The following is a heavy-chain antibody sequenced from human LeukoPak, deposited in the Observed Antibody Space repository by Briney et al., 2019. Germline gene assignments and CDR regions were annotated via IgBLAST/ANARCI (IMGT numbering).Heavy chain of an antibody. CDR3: ARDVSGSSSWSDFDY. V-gene: IGHV3-66*01. J-gene: IGHJ4*02. Sequence: TGGSLRLSRAASGFTVSSNYMSWVRQAPGKGLEWVSVIYSGGSTFYADSVRGRFTISRDNSKNTLYLQMNSLRAEDTAVYYCARDVSGSSSWSDFDYWGQGTLVTVSS. D-gene: IGHD6-13*01. CDR2: IYSGGST. CDR1: GFTVSSNY.